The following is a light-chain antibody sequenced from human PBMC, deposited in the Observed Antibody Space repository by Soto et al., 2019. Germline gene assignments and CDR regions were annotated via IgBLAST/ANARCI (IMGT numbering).Light chain of an antibody. CDR3: QLYGRSPTWT. Sequence: EIVLTQSPGTLSLSPGERATLSCRASQNLISDYLAWYQQKPGQSPRLLIYGASSRATGIPDRFSGSGSGTDFTLNIYRLEPEDFAVYYCQLYGRSPTWTFGQGTQVEIK. V-gene: IGKV3-20*01. J-gene: IGKJ1*01. CDR2: GAS. CDR1: QNLISDY.